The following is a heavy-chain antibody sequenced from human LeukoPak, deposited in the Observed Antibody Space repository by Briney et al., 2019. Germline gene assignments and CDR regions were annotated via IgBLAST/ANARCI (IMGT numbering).Heavy chain of an antibody. D-gene: IGHD3-10*01. CDR1: GYSISSGYY. Sequence: KPSETLSLTCTVSGYSISSGYYWGWIRQPPGKGLEWIGSIYYSGSTYYNPSLKSRVTISVDTSKNQFSLKLSSVTAADTAVYYCARDLSMVRGPKDYWGQGTLVTVSS. J-gene: IGHJ4*02. V-gene: IGHV4-38-2*02. CDR3: ARDLSMVRGPKDY. CDR2: IYYSGST.